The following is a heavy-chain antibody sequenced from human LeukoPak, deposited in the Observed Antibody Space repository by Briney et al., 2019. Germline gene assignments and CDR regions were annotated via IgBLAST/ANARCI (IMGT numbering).Heavy chain of an antibody. CDR2: IYTSGST. V-gene: IGHV4-61*02. CDR1: GGSISSGSYY. Sequence: PSETLSLTCTVSGGSISSGSYYGSWIRQPAGKGLGWIGRIYTSGSTNYNPSLKSRVTISVDTSKNQFSLKLSSVTAADTAVYYCARGSAEFDYWGQGTLVTVSS. D-gene: IGHD6-13*01. CDR3: ARGSAEFDY. J-gene: IGHJ4*02.